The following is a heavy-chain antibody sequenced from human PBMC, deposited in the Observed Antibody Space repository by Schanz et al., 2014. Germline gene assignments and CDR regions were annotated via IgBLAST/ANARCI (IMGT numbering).Heavy chain of an antibody. J-gene: IGHJ3*02. CDR3: TRGGYSYALSAFDI. V-gene: IGHV1-18*01. CDR2: ISPYTGNT. CDR1: GYTLKNYG. Sequence: QAQLMQSGPELKRPGASVKVSCTASGYTLKNYGISWVRQAPGQGLEWVGWISPYTGNTHYFDKMEGRVTMTTDTSTSTAYMELRSLRSDDTALYYCTRGGYSYALSAFDIWGQGTMVTVSS. D-gene: IGHD5-18*01.